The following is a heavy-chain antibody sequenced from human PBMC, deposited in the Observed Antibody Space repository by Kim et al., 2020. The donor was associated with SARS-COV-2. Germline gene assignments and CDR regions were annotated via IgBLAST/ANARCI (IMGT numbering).Heavy chain of an antibody. V-gene: IGHV4-59*01. D-gene: IGHD3-10*01. J-gene: IGHJ4*02. Sequence: SETLSLTCTVSGGSISSYYWSWIRQPPGKGLEWIGYIYYSGSTNYNPSLKSRVTISVDTSKNQFSLKLSSVTAADTAVYYCARDLAESGGFDYWGQGTLVTVSS. CDR3: ARDLAESGGFDY. CDR2: IYYSGST. CDR1: GGSISSYY.